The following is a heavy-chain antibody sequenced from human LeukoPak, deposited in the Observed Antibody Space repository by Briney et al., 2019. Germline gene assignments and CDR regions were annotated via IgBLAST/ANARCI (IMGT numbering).Heavy chain of an antibody. Sequence: PGGSLRLSCAASGFTFSSYEMNWVRQAPGKGLEWVSYISSSGSTIYYADSVKGRFTISRDNAKNSLYLQMNSLRAGDTAVYYCARAPRVPRAIPLYYYSYMDVWGKGTTVTISS. CDR2: ISSSGSTI. J-gene: IGHJ6*03. D-gene: IGHD2-2*02. CDR1: GFTFSSYE. V-gene: IGHV3-48*03. CDR3: ARAPRVPRAIPLYYYSYMDV.